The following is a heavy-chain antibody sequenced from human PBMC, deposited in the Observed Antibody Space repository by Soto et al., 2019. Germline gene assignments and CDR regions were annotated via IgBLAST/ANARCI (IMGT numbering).Heavy chain of an antibody. CDR1: GFTFSSYA. CDR3: AGKYYYDSSGYYPSAFDI. V-gene: IGHV3-23*01. CDR2: ISGSGGST. Sequence: PGGSLRLSCAASGFTFSSYAMSWVRQAPGKGLEWVSAISGSGGSTYYADSVKGRFTISRDNSKNTLYLQMNSLRAEDTAVYYCAGKYYYDSSGYYPSAFDIWGQGTMVTVSS. J-gene: IGHJ3*02. D-gene: IGHD3-22*01.